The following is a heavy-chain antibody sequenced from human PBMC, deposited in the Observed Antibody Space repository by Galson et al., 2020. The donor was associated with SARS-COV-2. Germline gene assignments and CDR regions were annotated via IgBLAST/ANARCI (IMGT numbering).Heavy chain of an antibody. CDR1: GFNFGDYH. CDR2: INWTGDIT. Sequence: GGSLRLSCSASGFNFGDYHMHWVRQAPGKSLEWVSLINWTGDITYYGDSVKGRFTVSRDNSKNSLYLQMNSLTIEDTALYYCARDVGHCSGGACYDKDAFDVWGQGTLVTIS. J-gene: IGHJ3*01. CDR3: ARDVGHCSGGACYDKDAFDV. V-gene: IGHV3-43*01. D-gene: IGHD2-15*01.